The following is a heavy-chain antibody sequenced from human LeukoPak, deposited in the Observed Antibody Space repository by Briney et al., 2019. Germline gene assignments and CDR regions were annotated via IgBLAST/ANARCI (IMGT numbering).Heavy chain of an antibody. Sequence: PGGSLRLSCAASGFTFSSYAMSWVRQAPGRGLEWVSAISDSGDRTYYADSVKGRFTISRDNSKNTLYLQMNSLRAEDTAVYSCAKNGEVLSWFDPWGQGTLVTVSS. CDR3: AKNGEVLSWFDP. J-gene: IGHJ5*02. CDR1: GFTFSSYA. CDR2: ISDSGDRT. V-gene: IGHV3-23*01. D-gene: IGHD3-10*01.